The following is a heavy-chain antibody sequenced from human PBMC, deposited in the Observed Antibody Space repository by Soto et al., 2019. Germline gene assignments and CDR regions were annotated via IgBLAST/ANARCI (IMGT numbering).Heavy chain of an antibody. CDR1: FSSYV. D-gene: IGHD5-18*01. Sequence: FSSYVGGWLRKTHGQGLEWMGGIIPIFGTANYAQKFQGRVAITADESTSTAYMELSSLRSEDTAVYYCARGGYSYGGNDAFDIWGQGTMVTVSS. CDR3: ARGGYSYGGNDAFDI. CDR2: IIPIFGTA. J-gene: IGHJ3*02. V-gene: IGHV1-69*01.